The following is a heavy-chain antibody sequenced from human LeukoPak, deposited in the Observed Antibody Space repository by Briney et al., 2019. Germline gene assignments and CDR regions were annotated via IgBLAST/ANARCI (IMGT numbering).Heavy chain of an antibody. V-gene: IGHV4-31*03. Sequence: SQTLSLTCTVSGGSISSGGYYWSWIRQHPGKGLEWIGYIYYSGSTYYNPSLKSRVTISVDTSKNQFSLKLSSATAADTTVYYCARGPHDYGDYGVDYWGQGTLVTVSS. CDR3: ARGPHDYGDYGVDY. CDR1: GGSISSGGYY. D-gene: IGHD4-17*01. J-gene: IGHJ4*02. CDR2: IYYSGST.